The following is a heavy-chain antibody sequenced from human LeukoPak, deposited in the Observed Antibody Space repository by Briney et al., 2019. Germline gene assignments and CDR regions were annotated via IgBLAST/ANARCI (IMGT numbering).Heavy chain of an antibody. CDR3: ARGRHGGGWYGWFDP. V-gene: IGHV4-30-4*08. CDR1: GGSISSSSYY. Sequence: SETLSLTCTVSGGSISSSSYYWGWIRQPPGRGLEWIGYISYSGSTYYNPSLKSRITISVDTSKNQFSLTLSSGTAADTAVYYCARGRHGGGWYGWFDPWGQGTLVTVSS. J-gene: IGHJ5*02. D-gene: IGHD6-19*01. CDR2: ISYSGST.